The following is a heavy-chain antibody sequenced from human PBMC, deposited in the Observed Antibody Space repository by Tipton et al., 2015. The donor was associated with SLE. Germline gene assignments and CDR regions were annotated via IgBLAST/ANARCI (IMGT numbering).Heavy chain of an antibody. CDR3: VREARHHYFDF. CDR2: IYFSGST. Sequence: TLSLTCTVSGDSVSSSNYYWGWIRQPPGKGLEWIGTIYFSGSTYYNPSVESRLNISVDTSKNQFSLNLRSVTAADTAVYYCVREARHHYFDFWGEGTLVTVSS. CDR1: GDSVSSSNYY. J-gene: IGHJ4*02. V-gene: IGHV4-30-4*08.